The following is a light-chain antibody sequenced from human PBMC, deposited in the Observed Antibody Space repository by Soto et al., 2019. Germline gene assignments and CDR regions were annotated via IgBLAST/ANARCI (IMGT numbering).Light chain of an antibody. CDR2: KAS. V-gene: IGKV1-5*03. CDR3: QQYNSYLWT. Sequence: DIQMTQSPSTLSASVGDRVTIGFRASQSISSWLAWYQQKPGKAPKLLIYKASSLESGVPSRFSGSGSGTEFTLTISSLQPDDFATYYCQQYNSYLWTFGQGTKVDNK. CDR1: QSISSW. J-gene: IGKJ1*01.